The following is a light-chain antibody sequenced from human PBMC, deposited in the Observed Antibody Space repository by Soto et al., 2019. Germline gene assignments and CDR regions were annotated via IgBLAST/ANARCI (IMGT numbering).Light chain of an antibody. CDR3: QQYKNWPL. J-gene: IGKJ5*01. CDR2: GAS. CDR1: QSVRTN. Sequence: EVMMTQFPDTVSVTPGETVTLSCGASQSVRTNLAWYQQRPGQAPRLLIYGASKRAIGLPARFSGSGSGTEFTLTITSLQSEDFAVYYCQQYKNWPLFGQGTRLEIK. V-gene: IGKV3-15*01.